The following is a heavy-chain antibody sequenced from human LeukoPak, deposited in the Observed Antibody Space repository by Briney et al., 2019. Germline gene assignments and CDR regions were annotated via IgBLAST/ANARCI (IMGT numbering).Heavy chain of an antibody. V-gene: IGHV3-48*04. CDR1: GFTFSSYS. J-gene: IGHJ5*02. D-gene: IGHD2/OR15-2a*01. Sequence: HSGGSLRLSCAASGFTFSSYSMNSVRQAPGKGLEWVSYISSSSSTIYYAESVKGRFHISRDNAKNSLYLQMKSLRAEDTAVYYCARGKTSQNIVTRKTYNWFDPWGQGTLVTVSS. CDR2: ISSSSSTI. CDR3: ARGKTSQNIVTRKTYNWFDP.